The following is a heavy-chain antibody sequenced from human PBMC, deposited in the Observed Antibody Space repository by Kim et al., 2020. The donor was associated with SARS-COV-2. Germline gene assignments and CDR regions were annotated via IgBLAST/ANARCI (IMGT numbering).Heavy chain of an antibody. CDR1: GYTFTGYY. Sequence: ASVKVSCKASGYTFTGYYMHWVRQAPGQGLEWMGWINPNSGGTNYAHKFQGRVTMTRDTSISTAYMELSRLRSDDTAVYYCARVGIWYYYDSSGYYFDYWGQGTLVTVSS. CDR2: INPNSGGT. V-gene: IGHV1-2*07. D-gene: IGHD3-22*01. CDR3: ARVGIWYYYDSSGYYFDY. J-gene: IGHJ4*02.